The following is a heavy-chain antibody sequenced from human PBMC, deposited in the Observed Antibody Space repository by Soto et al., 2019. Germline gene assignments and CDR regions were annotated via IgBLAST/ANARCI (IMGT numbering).Heavy chain of an antibody. CDR3: AHVDSSGYYSSRWIDFDY. CDR2: IYWNDDK. D-gene: IGHD3-22*01. CDR1: GFSLSTSGVG. J-gene: IGHJ4*02. Sequence: TLVNPTQTLTLTCTFSGFSLSTSGVGVGWIRQPPGKALEWLALIYWNDDKRYSPSLKSRLTITKDTSKNQVVLTMTNMDPVDTATYYCAHVDSSGYYSSRWIDFDYWGQGTLVTVSS. V-gene: IGHV2-5*01.